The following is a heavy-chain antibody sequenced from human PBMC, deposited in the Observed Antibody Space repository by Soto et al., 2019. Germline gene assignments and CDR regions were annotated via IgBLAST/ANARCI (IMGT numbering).Heavy chain of an antibody. Sequence: EAQLVEYGGGLVQPGGSLRLSCAASGFTFSSYWMSWVRQAPGKGLEWVANIKQDGSEKYYVDSVKGRFTISRDNARNSLFLQMISLSAEDTAVYYGARSWGFLYSRPYYSYGMDVWGHGTTVTVPS. CDR2: IKQDGSEK. CDR3: ARSWGFLYSRPYYSYGMDV. CDR1: GFTFSSYW. D-gene: IGHD3-10*01. V-gene: IGHV3-7*01. J-gene: IGHJ6*02.